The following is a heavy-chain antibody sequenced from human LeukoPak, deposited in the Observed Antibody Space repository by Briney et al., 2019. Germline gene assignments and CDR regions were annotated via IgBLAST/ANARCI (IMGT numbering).Heavy chain of an antibody. V-gene: IGHV5-51*01. J-gene: IGHJ3*02. CDR1: GYSFTSYW. Sequence: GESLKISCKGSGYSFTSYWLGWVRQMPGKGLEWMGSIYPGDSDTRYSPSFQGQVTIPADKSISTAYLQWSSLKASDTAMYYCARPTFSGTTGAFDIWGQGTMVTVSS. CDR2: IYPGDSDT. CDR3: ARPTFSGTTGAFDI. D-gene: IGHD1-26*01.